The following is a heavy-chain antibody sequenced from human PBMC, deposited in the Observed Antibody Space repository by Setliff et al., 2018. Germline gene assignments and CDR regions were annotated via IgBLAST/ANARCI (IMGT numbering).Heavy chain of an antibody. V-gene: IGHV4-38-2*02. J-gene: IGHJ4*02. CDR1: SSSITSAYS. CDR2: IHPSEGP. D-gene: IGHD2-15*01. CDR3: ATMMSTGVGGRGYLVN. Sequence: PSETLSLPCSVSSSSITSAYSWAWIRQTPGKGLEWIGTIHPSEGPSYNPSLRSRVTLSQDTSYNQFSLNLNSVTAADAAVYYCATMMSTGVGGRGYLVNWGQGTLVTVSS.